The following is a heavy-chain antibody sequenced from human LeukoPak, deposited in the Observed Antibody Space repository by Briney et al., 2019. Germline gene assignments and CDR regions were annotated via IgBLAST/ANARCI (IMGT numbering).Heavy chain of an antibody. J-gene: IGHJ4*02. D-gene: IGHD3-22*01. CDR2: ISGSGGPT. CDR3: ASSSRGYSDY. V-gene: IGHV3-23*01. Sequence: GGSLRLSCAASGFSFNSFAMMGVRQAPGKGLEWVSGISGSGGPTYYADSVKGRFTISRDNSKNTLYLQMNSLRAEDTAVYYCASSSRGYSDYWGQGTLVTVSS. CDR1: GFSFNSFA.